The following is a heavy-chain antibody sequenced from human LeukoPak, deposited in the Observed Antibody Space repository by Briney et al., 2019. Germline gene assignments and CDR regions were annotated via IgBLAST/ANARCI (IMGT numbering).Heavy chain of an antibody. J-gene: IGHJ6*02. CDR3: AKDQGYGDSHYYYYGMDV. CDR2: ISYDGSNK. Sequence: PGGSLRLSCAASGFTFSSYAMHWVRQAPGKGLEWVAVISYDGSNKYYADSVKGRFTISRDNSKNTLYLQMNSLRAEDTAVYYCAKDQGYGDSHYYYYGMDVWGQGTTVTVSS. D-gene: IGHD4-17*01. V-gene: IGHV3-30-3*01. CDR1: GFTFSSYA.